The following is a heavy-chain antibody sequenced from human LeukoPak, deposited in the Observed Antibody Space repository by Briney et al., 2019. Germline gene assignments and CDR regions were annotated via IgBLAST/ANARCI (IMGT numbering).Heavy chain of an antibody. D-gene: IGHD6-19*01. Sequence: GASVKVSCKASGYTFTGYYIHWVRQAPGQGLEWMGWINPNSGGTNYAQKFQGRVTMTRDTSISTAYMELSRLRSDDTAVYYCARDEIAVAGTSVGYWGQGTLVTVSS. CDR1: GYTFTGYY. CDR3: ARDEIAVAGTSVGY. J-gene: IGHJ4*02. CDR2: INPNSGGT. V-gene: IGHV1-2*02.